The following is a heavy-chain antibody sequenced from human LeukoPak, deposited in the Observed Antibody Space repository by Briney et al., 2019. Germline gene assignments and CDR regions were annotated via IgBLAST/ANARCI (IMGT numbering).Heavy chain of an antibody. CDR2: INSDGSTT. CDR1: GFTFSSYW. D-gene: IGHD2-21*01. V-gene: IGHV3-74*01. Sequence: GGSLRLSCAASGFTFSSYWMHWVRQAPGKGLVWVSRINSDGSTTNYADSVKGRFTISRDNAKNVLYLQMSSLRAEDTAMYYCARGLRPSDYWGQGTLVTVSS. J-gene: IGHJ4*02. CDR3: ARGLRPSDY.